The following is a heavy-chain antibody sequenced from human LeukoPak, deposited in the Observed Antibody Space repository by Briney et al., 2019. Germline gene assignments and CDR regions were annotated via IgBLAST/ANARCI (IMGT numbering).Heavy chain of an antibody. CDR1: GFTFSSYS. D-gene: IGHD1-26*01. CDR3: ARDDGSYSRSPGFDY. V-gene: IGHV3-21*01. J-gene: IGHJ4*02. CDR2: ISSSSSYI. Sequence: GGSLRLSCAASGFTFSSYSMNWVRQAPGKGLEWVSSISSSSSYIYNADSVKGRFTIPRDNAKNSLYLQMNSLRAEDTAVYYCARDDGSYSRSPGFDYWGQGTLVTVSS.